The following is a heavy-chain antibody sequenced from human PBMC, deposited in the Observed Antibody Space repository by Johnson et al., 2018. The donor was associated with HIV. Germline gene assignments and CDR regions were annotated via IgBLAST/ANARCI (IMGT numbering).Heavy chain of an antibody. CDR2: ISYDGSNK. D-gene: IGHD3-22*01. CDR3: AREAHYYDSSGLKRGAFDI. Sequence: QVQLVESGGGVVQPGRSLRLSCAASGFTFGTFAMHWVRQAPGKGLEWVAVISYDGSNKYYADSVKGRFTISRDNSKNTLYLQMNSLRAEDTAVYYCAREAHYYDSSGLKRGAFDISGQ. J-gene: IGHJ3*02. V-gene: IGHV3-30*04. CDR1: GFTFGTFA.